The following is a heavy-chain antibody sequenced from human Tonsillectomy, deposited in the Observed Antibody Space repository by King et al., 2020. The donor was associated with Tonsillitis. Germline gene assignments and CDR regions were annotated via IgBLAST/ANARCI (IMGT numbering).Heavy chain of an antibody. V-gene: IGHV3-7*01. J-gene: IGHJ4*02. D-gene: IGHD6-19*01. CDR3: VAGAGWQVDY. Sequence: VQLVESGGGLVQPGGSLTLSCAASGLCGFWVNWVRQAPGKGPEWVAIIKQDGSERLYVDSVKGRFIISRDNAKNSAYLQMNSLRVDDTAVYYCVAGAGWQVDYWGQGTLVTVSS. CDR1: GLCGFW. CDR2: IKQDGSER.